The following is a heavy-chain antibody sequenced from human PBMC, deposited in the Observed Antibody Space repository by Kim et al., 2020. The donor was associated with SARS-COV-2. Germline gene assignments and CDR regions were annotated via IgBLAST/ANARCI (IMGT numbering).Heavy chain of an antibody. D-gene: IGHD3-3*01. CDR1: GGSFSGYY. CDR3: ASIRVHTIFGVVASSYNWFDP. Sequence: SETLSLTCAVYGGSFSGYYWGWIRQPPGKGLEWIGEINHSGSTNYNPSLKSRVTISVDTSKNQFSLKLSSVTAADTAVYYCASIRVHTIFGVVASSYNWFDPWGQGTLAT. J-gene: IGHJ5*02. V-gene: IGHV4-34*01. CDR2: INHSGST.